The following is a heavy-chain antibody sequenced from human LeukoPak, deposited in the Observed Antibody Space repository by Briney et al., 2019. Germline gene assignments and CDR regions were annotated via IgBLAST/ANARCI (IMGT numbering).Heavy chain of an antibody. D-gene: IGHD3-22*01. CDR1: GYTFTSYG. Sequence: ASVKVSCKASGYTFTSYGISWVRQAPGQVLEWMGWVSAYNGNRNYAQKLQGRVTMTTDTSTSTAYMELRSLRSDDTAVYYCARGSYYDSSGEFDYWGQGTLVTVSS. CDR3: ARGSYYDSSGEFDY. V-gene: IGHV1-18*01. CDR2: VSAYNGNR. J-gene: IGHJ4*02.